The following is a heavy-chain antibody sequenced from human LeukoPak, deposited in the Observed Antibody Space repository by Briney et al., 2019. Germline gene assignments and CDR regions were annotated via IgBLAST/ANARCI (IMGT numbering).Heavy chain of an antibody. D-gene: IGHD2-21*01. V-gene: IGHV6-1*01. CDR1: GDSVSSNSAA. J-gene: IGHJ3*02. CDR3: CHSLSGRTGAFDI. Sequence: PSQTLSLTCAISGDSVSSNSAAWTWIRQSPSRGLEWLGRTYYRSMWYNDYAVSVKSRITINPDTSKNQFSLQLDPVTPEDTAVYYCCHSLSGRTGAFDIWGRGTVVTVS. CDR2: TYYRSMWYN.